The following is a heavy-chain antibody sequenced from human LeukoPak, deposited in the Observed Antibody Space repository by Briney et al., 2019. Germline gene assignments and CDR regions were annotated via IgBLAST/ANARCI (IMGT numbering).Heavy chain of an antibody. CDR3: ARWEASRVAFDI. Sequence: SETLSLTCTVSGGFISTYYWSWIRQPPGRGLEWIGYIYYSGITDYSPSLKSRVTISIDTSKKQFSLKLSSVTAADTAVYYCARWEASRVAFDIWGQGTLVTVSS. CDR1: GGFISTYY. V-gene: IGHV4-59*01. CDR2: IYYSGIT. D-gene: IGHD1-26*01. J-gene: IGHJ3*02.